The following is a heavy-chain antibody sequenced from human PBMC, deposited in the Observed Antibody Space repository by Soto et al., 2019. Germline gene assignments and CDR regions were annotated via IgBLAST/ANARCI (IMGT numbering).Heavy chain of an antibody. CDR3: ARGNMQSYDFWSGYFSGTYYYYMDV. CDR1: GYTFTSYG. CDR2: ISAYNGNT. J-gene: IGHJ6*03. D-gene: IGHD3-3*01. V-gene: IGHV1-18*01. Sequence: VASVKVSCKASGYTFTSYGISWVRQAPGQGLEWMGWISAYNGNTNYAQKLQGRVTMTTDTSTSTAYMELRSLRSDDTAVYYCARGNMQSYDFWSGYFSGTYYYYMDVWGKGTTVTVSS.